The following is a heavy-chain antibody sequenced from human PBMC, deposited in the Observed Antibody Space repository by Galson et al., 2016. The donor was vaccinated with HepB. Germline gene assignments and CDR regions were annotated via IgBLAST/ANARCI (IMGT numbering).Heavy chain of an antibody. D-gene: IGHD1-1*01. Sequence: SLRLSCAASGFTFSSYGMHWVRQSPGKGLEWVAVIWYDGTYKESADAVKGRFSISRDNSKNTLYLQMNSLRAEDTAVYYCARFIASPWNDYYYYGMDVWGKGTTVTVSS. V-gene: IGHV3-33*01. CDR1: GFTFSSYG. J-gene: IGHJ6*04. CDR2: IWYDGTYK. CDR3: ARFIASPWNDYYYYGMDV.